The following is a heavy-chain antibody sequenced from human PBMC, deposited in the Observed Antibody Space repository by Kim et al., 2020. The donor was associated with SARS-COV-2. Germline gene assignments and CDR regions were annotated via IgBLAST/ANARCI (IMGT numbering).Heavy chain of an antibody. D-gene: IGHD3-22*01. J-gene: IGHJ4*02. CDR3: ANLDRIVVVSLFDY. Sequence: ADAGKGRVTSSRDNTKNTVYLQMNSLRAEDTAVYYCANLDRIVVVSLFDYWGQGTLVTVSS. V-gene: IGHV3-23*01.